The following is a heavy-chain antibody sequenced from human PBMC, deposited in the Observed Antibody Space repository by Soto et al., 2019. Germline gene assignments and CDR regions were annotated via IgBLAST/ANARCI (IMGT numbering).Heavy chain of an antibody. CDR1: GGTFSSLD. V-gene: IGHV1-69*06. CDR2: IIPISETT. J-gene: IGHJ6*02. Sequence: QVQLVQSGAEVKKPGSSVKVSCKASGGTFSSLDINWVRQAPGQGLEWMGGIIPISETTNYAKIFQGGVSIVADKSTSTAYMELSRLRSEDTAVYYCARALLSHSYDSGGYDSYFHAMDVWGQGTPVTVSS. CDR3: ARALLSHSYDSGGYDSYFHAMDV. D-gene: IGHD3-22*01.